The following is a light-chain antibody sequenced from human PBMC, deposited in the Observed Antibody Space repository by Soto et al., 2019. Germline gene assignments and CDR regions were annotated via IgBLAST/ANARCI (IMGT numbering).Light chain of an antibody. J-gene: IGKJ1*01. CDR2: DAC. V-gene: IGKV1-5*01. CDR1: QSISSW. Sequence: DIQMTQSPSTLSASVGDRVTITCRTSQSISSWLAWYQQKRRKAPKLLIYDACSFESGVRSRCSGSGSGTEFSLTMSSLQLADFATDDCQQYNSYRTFGQGTKVEIK. CDR3: QQYNSYRT.